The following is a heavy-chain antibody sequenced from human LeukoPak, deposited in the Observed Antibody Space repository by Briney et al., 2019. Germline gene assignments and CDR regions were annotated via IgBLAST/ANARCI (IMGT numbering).Heavy chain of an antibody. V-gene: IGHV1-18*01. CDR1: GYTFTSYG. D-gene: IGHD2-2*02. CDR2: ISAYNGNT. J-gene: IGHJ6*02. Sequence: ASVKVSCKPSGYTFTSYGISWVRQAPGQGLEWMGWISAYNGNTNYAQKLQGRVTMTTDTSTSTAYMELRSLRSDDTAVYYCARDQIMDQLLYGDYYCGMDVWGQGTTVTVSS. CDR3: ARDQIMDQLLYGDYYCGMDV.